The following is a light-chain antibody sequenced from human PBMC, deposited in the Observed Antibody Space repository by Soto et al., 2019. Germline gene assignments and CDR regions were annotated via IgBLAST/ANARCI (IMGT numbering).Light chain of an antibody. J-gene: IGLJ1*01. CDR1: SSDVVSYNL. Sequence: QSVLTQPASVSGSPGQSITISCTGTSSDVVSYNLVSWFQQHPCKAPKLMIYEVSKRPSGVSNRFSGSKSGNTASLTISGLQAEDEADYYCCSYAGSLFVFGTGTKVTV. CDR2: EVS. V-gene: IGLV2-23*02. CDR3: CSYAGSLFV.